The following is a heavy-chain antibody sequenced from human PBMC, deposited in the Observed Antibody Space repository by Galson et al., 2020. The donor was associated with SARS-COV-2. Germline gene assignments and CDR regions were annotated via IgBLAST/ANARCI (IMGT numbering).Heavy chain of an antibody. CDR3: ARESRWDLYFDH. CDR1: DGSISGISYY. Sequence: SETLSLTCDVSDGSISGISYYWSWIRQPAGKGLEWIGRIHSSGIPNYNPSLKSRVTISVDTSKNQFSLKLSSVTAADTAVYYCARESRWDLYFDHWGQGTLVTVSS. J-gene: IGHJ4*02. V-gene: IGHV4-61*02. D-gene: IGHD1-26*01. CDR2: IHSSGIP.